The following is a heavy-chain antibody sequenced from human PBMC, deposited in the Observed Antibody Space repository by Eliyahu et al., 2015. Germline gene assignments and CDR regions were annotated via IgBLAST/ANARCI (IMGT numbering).Heavy chain of an antibody. CDR1: GDRVSSNSXX. V-gene: IGHV6-1*01. J-gene: IGHJ3*02. CDR3: ARGGSYNWNDERAFDI. CDR2: TYYRSKWYN. Sequence: QVQLQQSGPGLVKPSQTLXLTCAIPGDRVSSNSXXWNWIRQSPSRGLEWLGRTYYRSKWYNDYAVSVKSRITINPDTSKNQFSLQLNSVTPEDTAVYYCARGGSYNWNDERAFDIWGQGTMVTVSS. D-gene: IGHD1-1*01.